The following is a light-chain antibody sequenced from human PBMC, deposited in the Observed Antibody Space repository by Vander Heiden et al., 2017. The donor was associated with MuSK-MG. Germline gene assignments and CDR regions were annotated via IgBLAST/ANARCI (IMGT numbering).Light chain of an antibody. CDR3: QQLYSYPIT. CDR2: AAS. Sequence: DSHFTQSPSFLSASVGDRVTITCRASQGISSYLDWYQQKPGKAPKLLIYAASTLQSGVPSRFSGSGSGTEFTLTISSLQPEDFATYYCQQLYSYPITFGQGTQVDIK. J-gene: IGKJ5*01. V-gene: IGKV1-9*01. CDR1: QGISSY.